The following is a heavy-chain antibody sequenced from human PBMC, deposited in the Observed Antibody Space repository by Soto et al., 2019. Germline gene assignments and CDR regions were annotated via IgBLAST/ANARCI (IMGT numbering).Heavy chain of an antibody. Sequence: GGSLSLSCAASGFSLSNYGMHWVRQAPGKGLEWVAVIWHDGSDQQYVDSVKGRVTISRDNAKNSLYLEMNSLRAEDTAVYYCARDPYYGAIDYWGLGTLVTVSS. CDR2: IWHDGSDQ. V-gene: IGHV3-33*01. D-gene: IGHD3-10*01. CDR1: GFSLSNYG. J-gene: IGHJ4*02. CDR3: ARDPYYGAIDY.